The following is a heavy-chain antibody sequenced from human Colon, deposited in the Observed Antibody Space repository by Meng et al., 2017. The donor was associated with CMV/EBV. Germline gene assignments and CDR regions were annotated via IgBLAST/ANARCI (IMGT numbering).Heavy chain of an antibody. CDR1: GYTFTAYY. Sequence: ASVKVSCKVSGYTFTAYYLHWVRQAPGEGLEWMGWTNPYNGGTNYAQKFQGRVTMTRDTSISTAYMELNSLRAEDTAIYYCARGGSRSYFFDNWGQGTLVTVSS. CDR2: TNPYNGGT. CDR3: ARGGSRSYFFDN. J-gene: IGHJ4*02. D-gene: IGHD3-10*01. V-gene: IGHV1-2*02.